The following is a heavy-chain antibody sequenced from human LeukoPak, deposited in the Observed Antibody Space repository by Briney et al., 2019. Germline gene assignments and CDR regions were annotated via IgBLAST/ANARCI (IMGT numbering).Heavy chain of an antibody. CDR3: ARDSSGPSTYFDY. CDR1: GGSIGTFY. Sequence: SETLSLTCTVSGGSIGTFYWSWIRQPPGKRLEWIGYIYYSGSTNYNPSLKSRVTISVDTSKNQFSLKLSSVTAADTAVYHCARDSSGPSTYFDYWGQGTLVTVSS. V-gene: IGHV4-59*01. J-gene: IGHJ4*02. D-gene: IGHD3-22*01. CDR2: IYYSGST.